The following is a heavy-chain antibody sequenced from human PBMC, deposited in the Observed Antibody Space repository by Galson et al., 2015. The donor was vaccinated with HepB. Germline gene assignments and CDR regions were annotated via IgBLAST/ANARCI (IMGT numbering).Heavy chain of an antibody. J-gene: IGHJ4*02. CDR1: GYTLTELS. Sequence: SVKVSCKVSGYTLTELSMHWVRQAPGKGLEWMGGFDPEDGETIYAQKFQGRVTMTEDTSTDTAYMELSSLRSEDTAVYYCATGQLWYGVDGYWGQETLVTVSS. CDR3: ATGQLWYGVDGY. V-gene: IGHV1-24*01. CDR2: FDPEDGET. D-gene: IGHD5-18*01.